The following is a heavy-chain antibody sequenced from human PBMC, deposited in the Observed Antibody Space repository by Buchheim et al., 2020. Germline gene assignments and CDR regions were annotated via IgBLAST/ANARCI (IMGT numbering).Heavy chain of an antibody. CDR2: IYPGDSDT. J-gene: IGHJ6*02. D-gene: IGHD2-8*01. CDR1: GYSFSNFW. V-gene: IGHV5-51*01. CDR3: ASGFVNGYYGMDV. Sequence: EVQLVQSGAEVRKPGGSLKISCKASGYSFSNFWIAWVRQMPGKGLEWMGIIYPGDSDTRYSPSFEGHVTISADKSTAVAYLQWSSLRASDSAIYYCASGFVNGYYGMDVWGQGTT.